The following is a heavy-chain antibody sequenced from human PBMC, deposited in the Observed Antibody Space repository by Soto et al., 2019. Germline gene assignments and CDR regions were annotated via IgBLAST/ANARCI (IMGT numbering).Heavy chain of an antibody. CDR3: ARDPYCSSTSCYPAFDY. V-gene: IGHV3-33*01. J-gene: IGHJ4*02. CDR1: GFTFSSYG. CDR2: IWYDGSNK. Sequence: QVQLVESGGGVVQPGRSLRLSCAASGFTFSSYGMHWVRQAPGKGLEWVAVIWYDGSNKYYADSVKGRFTISRDNSKNTLYLQMNSLRAEDTAVYYCARDPYCSSTSCYPAFDYWCQGTLVTVSS. D-gene: IGHD2-2*01.